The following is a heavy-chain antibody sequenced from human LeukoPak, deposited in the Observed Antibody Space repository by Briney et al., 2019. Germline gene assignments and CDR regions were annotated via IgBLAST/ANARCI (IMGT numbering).Heavy chain of an antibody. CDR1: GFTFSSYW. J-gene: IGHJ3*02. D-gene: IGHD2-2*01. Sequence: GSLRLSCAASGFTFSSYWMSWVRQAPGKGLGWVSYISSSGSTIYYADSVKGRFTISRDNAKNSLYLQMNSLRAEDTAVYYCAVVVVPAAELVPDAFDIWGQGTMVTVSS. CDR2: ISSSGSTI. V-gene: IGHV3-48*04. CDR3: AVVVVPAAELVPDAFDI.